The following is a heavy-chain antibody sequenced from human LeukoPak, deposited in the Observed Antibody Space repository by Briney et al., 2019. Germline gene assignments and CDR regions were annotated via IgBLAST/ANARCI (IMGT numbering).Heavy chain of an antibody. J-gene: IGHJ4*02. V-gene: IGHV1-8*01. D-gene: IGHD2-2*01. CDR1: GYTFTSYD. CDR3: ARTIVVIPAVRITNDY. CDR2: MNPNSGNT. Sequence: ASVKVSCKASGYTFTSYDINWVRQATGQGLEWMGWMNPNSGNTGYAQKFQGRVTMTRDTSISTAYMELSSLRSEDTAVYYCARTIVVIPAVRITNDYWGQGTLVTVSS.